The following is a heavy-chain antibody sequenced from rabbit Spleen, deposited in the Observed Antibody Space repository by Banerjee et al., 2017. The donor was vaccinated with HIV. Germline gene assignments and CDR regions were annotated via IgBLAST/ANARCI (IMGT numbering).Heavy chain of an antibody. CDR3: ARDAGTSFSTYGMDL. CDR1: GVSLSGDSY. Sequence: QSLEESGGDLVKPGASLTLTCIASGVSLSGDSYMCWVRQAPGKGLEWIACIDTGSSGNTYSATWAKGRFTISKTSSTTVTLQMTSLTAADTATYFCARDAGTSFSTYGMDLWGPGTLVTVS. V-gene: IGHV1S40*01. J-gene: IGHJ6*01. CDR2: IDTGSSGNT. D-gene: IGHD8-1*01.